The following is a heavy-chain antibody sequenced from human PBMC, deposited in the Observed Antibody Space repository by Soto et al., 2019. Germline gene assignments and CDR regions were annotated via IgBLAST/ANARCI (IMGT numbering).Heavy chain of an antibody. D-gene: IGHD3-9*01. CDR1: GGSISSGDYY. Sequence: PSETLSLTCTVSGGSISSGDYYWSWIRQPPGKGLEWIGYIYYSGSTYYNPSLKSRVTISVDTSKNQFSLKLSSVTAADTAVYYCARGRGYDILTGPYLFAYWGQGTLVTGSS. CDR3: ARGRGYDILTGPYLFAY. V-gene: IGHV4-30-4*01. CDR2: IYYSGST. J-gene: IGHJ4*02.